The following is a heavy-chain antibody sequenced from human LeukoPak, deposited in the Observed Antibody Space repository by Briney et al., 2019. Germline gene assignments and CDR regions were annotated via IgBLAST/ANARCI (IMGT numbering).Heavy chain of an antibody. J-gene: IGHJ5*02. Sequence: GGSLRLSCAASGFTFSSYAMSWVRQAPGKGLEWVSAISGSGGSTYYADSVKGRFTISRDNSKNTLYLQMDSLRAEDTAVYYCAKDPHSSGPYNWFDPWGQGTLVTVSS. V-gene: IGHV3-23*01. CDR3: AKDPHSSGPYNWFDP. CDR2: ISGSGGST. CDR1: GFTFSSYA. D-gene: IGHD6-19*01.